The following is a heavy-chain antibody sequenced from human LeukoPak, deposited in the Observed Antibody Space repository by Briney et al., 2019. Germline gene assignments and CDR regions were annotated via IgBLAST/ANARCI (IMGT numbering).Heavy chain of an antibody. CDR3: ARAYYYDSSGEDAFDI. CDR2: INPNSGGT. J-gene: IGHJ3*02. D-gene: IGHD3-22*01. Sequence: ASVKVSCTASGYTFTGYYMHWVRQAPGQGLEWMGRINPNSGGTNYAQKFQGRVTMTRDTSISTAYMELSRLRSDDTAVYYCARAYYYDSSGEDAFDIWGQGTMVTASS. V-gene: IGHV1-2*06. CDR1: GYTFTGYY.